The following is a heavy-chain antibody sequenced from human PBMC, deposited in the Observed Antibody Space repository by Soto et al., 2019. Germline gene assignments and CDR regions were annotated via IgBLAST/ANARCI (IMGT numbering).Heavy chain of an antibody. Sequence: LGESLKISCKGSGYSFTSYWIGWVRQIPGKGLEWMGIIYPGDSDTRYSPSFQGQVTIPADKSISTAYLPWSSLKASDTAMYFCARHFSRCRLASPHYYYYGMDVWGQGTTVTVSS. D-gene: IGHD2-15*01. J-gene: IGHJ6*02. CDR1: GYSFTSYW. V-gene: IGHV5-51*01. CDR3: ARHFSRCRLASPHYYYYGMDV. CDR2: IYPGDSDT.